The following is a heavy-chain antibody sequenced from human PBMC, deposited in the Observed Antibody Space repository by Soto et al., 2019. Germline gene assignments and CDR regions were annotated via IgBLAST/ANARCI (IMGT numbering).Heavy chain of an antibody. J-gene: IGHJ4*02. CDR2: IYSGGSI. V-gene: IGHV4-30-4*01. Sequence: QVQLQESGPGLVKPSQTLSLTCIVSGGSISNVNDCWSWIRQRPDKGLEWIGHIYSGGSIYNNPSXTXXVTILVDTSKNQFSLQLSSVSAADTAVYYCARGPSEDKVDYWGQGTLVTVSS. CDR1: GGSISNVNDC. CDR3: ARGPSEDKVDY.